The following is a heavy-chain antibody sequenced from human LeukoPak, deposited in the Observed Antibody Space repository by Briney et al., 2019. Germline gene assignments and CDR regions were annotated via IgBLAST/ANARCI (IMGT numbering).Heavy chain of an antibody. CDR2: FDPEDGET. D-gene: IGHD1-26*01. V-gene: IGHV1-24*01. Sequence: GASVKVSCKVSGYTLTELSMHWVRQAPGKGLEWMGGFDPEDGETIYAQKFQGRVTMTEDTSTDTAYMELSSLRSEDTAVYYCATVKQSSGSYVGAAFDIWGQGTMVTVSS. J-gene: IGHJ3*02. CDR1: GYTLTELS. CDR3: ATVKQSSGSYVGAAFDI.